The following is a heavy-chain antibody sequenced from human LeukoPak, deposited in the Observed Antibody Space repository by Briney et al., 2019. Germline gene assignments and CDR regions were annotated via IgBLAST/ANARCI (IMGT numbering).Heavy chain of an antibody. CDR1: GYTFTGYY. CDR2: INPNSGGT. V-gene: IGHV1-2*02. Sequence: ASVKVSCKASGYTFTGYYMHWVRQAPGQGLEWMGWINPNSGGTNYAQRFQGRVTMTRDTSISTAYMELSRLRSDDTAVYYCARALIAVAGGRAGAGYWGQGTLVTVSS. J-gene: IGHJ4*02. D-gene: IGHD6-19*01. CDR3: ARALIAVAGGRAGAGY.